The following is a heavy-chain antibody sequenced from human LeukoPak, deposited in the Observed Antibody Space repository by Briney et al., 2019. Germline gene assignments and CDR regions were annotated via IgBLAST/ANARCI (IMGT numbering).Heavy chain of an antibody. CDR3: AKKVGLVSAPLWYFDV. CDR1: GFTFSNYA. V-gene: IGHV3-23*01. CDR2: INGRGGRT. Sequence: PGGSLRLSCAASGFTFSNYAMSWVRQAPGKGLEWVSAINGRGGRTFYADSVKGRFTVSRDNSKNTLFLQMNSLRAEDTATYYCAKKVGLVSAPLWYFDVWGQGTLVAVSS. D-gene: IGHD5/OR15-5a*01. J-gene: IGHJ4*02.